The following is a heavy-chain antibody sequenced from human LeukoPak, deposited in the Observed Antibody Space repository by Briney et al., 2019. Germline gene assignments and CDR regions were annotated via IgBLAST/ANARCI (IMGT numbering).Heavy chain of an antibody. CDR3: ARDRDDFWSGQAAYGTDA. J-gene: IGHJ6*02. V-gene: IGHV4-59*01. D-gene: IGHD3-3*01. Sequence: SETLSLTCTVSGGSISSYYWSWIRQPPGKGLEWIGYIYYSGSTNYNPSLKSRVTISVDTSKNQFSLKLSSVTAADTAVYYCARDRDDFWSGQAAYGTDARGQGTTVTVSS. CDR1: GGSISSYY. CDR2: IYYSGST.